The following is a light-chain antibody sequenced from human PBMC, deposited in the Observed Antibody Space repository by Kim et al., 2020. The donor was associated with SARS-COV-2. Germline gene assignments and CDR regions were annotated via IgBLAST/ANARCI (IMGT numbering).Light chain of an antibody. CDR3: NSRDSNDYVV. Sequence: SSELTQDPAVSGALGQTVTITCQGDSLRSYYATWYQQKPGQAPKVVIYGKDNRPSGVPDRFSGSSSGNTAYLTITGTQAGDEADYYCNSRDSNDYVVFGGGTKVTVL. J-gene: IGLJ2*01. CDR1: SLRSYY. CDR2: GKD. V-gene: IGLV3-19*01.